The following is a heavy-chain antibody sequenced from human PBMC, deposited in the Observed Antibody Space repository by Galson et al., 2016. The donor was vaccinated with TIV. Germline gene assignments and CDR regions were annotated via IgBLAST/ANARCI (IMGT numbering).Heavy chain of an antibody. V-gene: IGHV1-8*01. Sequence: SVKVSCKASGYTFTSFDISWIRQAPGQGLEWMGWMSPSNGNTGYEQKFRGRITVTRHPSPTTVYMELSGLTSEDTAVYYCARGHYYDSSGYSFDFWGQGTLVTVSS. CDR3: ARGHYYDSSGYSFDF. D-gene: IGHD3-22*01. CDR1: GYTFTSFD. J-gene: IGHJ4*02. CDR2: MSPSNGNT.